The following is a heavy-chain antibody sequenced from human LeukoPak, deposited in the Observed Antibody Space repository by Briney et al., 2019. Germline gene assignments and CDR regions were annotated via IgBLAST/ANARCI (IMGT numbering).Heavy chain of an antibody. CDR2: IIPILGIA. CDR3: ARDPYYDFWSGQILPYAFDI. V-gene: IGHV1-69*04. D-gene: IGHD3-3*01. J-gene: IGHJ3*02. CDR1: GGTFSSYA. Sequence: ASVKVSCTASGGTFSSYAISWVRQAPGQGLEWMGRIIPILGIANYAQKFQGRVTITADKSTSTAYMELSSLRSEDTAVYYCARDPYYDFWSGQILPYAFDIWGQGTMVTVSS.